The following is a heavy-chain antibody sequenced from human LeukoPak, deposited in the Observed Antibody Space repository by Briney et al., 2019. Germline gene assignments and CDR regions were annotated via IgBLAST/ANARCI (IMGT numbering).Heavy chain of an antibody. CDR1: GFAFSSYG. CDR3: ARDPPSRGTRYFDY. CDR2: IHYDSSTE. Sequence: GGSLRLSCAASGFAFSSYGMHWVRQAPGKGLEWVAYIHYDSSTEDYADSAKGRFTISRDNSKNSLYLQMDSLRVEDTAVYYCARDPPSRGTRYFDYWGQGILVTVSS. V-gene: IGHV3-30*02. J-gene: IGHJ4*02. D-gene: IGHD3-16*01.